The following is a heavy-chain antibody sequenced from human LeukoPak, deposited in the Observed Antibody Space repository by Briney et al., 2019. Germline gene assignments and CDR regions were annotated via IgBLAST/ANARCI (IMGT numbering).Heavy chain of an antibody. V-gene: IGHV3-30-3*01. J-gene: IGHJ6*02. CDR2: ISYDGSNK. Sequence: GGSLRLSCAASGFTFSSYAMHWVRQAPGKGLEWVAVISYDGSNKYYADSVKGRFTISRDNSKNTLYLQMNSLRAEDTAVYYCARSRYYDILTGYRPDYYYYGMDVWGQGTTVTVSS. CDR3: ARSRYYDILTGYRPDYYYYGMDV. D-gene: IGHD3-9*01. CDR1: GFTFSSYA.